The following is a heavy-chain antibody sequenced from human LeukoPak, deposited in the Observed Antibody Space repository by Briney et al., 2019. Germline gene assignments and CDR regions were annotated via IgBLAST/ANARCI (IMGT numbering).Heavy chain of an antibody. CDR2: INHSGST. Sequence: PSETLSLTCAVYGGSFSGYYWSWIRQPPGKGLEWSGEINHSGSTNYNPSLKSRVTISVDTSKNQFSLKLSSVTAADTAVYYCARFKYCSSTSCYITYYYGMDVWGQGTTVTVSS. CDR1: GGSFSGYY. D-gene: IGHD2-2*02. V-gene: IGHV4-34*01. CDR3: ARFKYCSSTSCYITYYYGMDV. J-gene: IGHJ6*02.